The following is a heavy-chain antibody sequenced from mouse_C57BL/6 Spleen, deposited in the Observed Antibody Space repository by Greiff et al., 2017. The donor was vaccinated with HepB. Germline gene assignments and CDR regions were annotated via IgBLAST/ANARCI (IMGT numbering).Heavy chain of an antibody. CDR1: GYTFTDYN. D-gene: IGHD1-1*01. CDR3: ARLGYYGSSLLAY. Sequence: EVQLQQSGPELVKPGASVKIPCKASGYTFTDYNMDWVKQSHGKSLEWIGDINPNNGGTIYNQKFKGKATLTVDKSSSTAYMELRSLTSEDTAVYYCARLGYYGSSLLAYWGQGTLVTVSA. V-gene: IGHV1-18*01. CDR2: INPNNGGT. J-gene: IGHJ3*01.